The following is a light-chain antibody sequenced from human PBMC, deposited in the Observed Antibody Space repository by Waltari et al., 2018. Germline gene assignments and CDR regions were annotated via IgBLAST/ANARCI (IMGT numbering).Light chain of an antibody. J-gene: IGKJ3*01. CDR2: SAS. CDR1: QTISSTY. V-gene: IGKV3-20*01. Sequence: DIVLTPSPDTLSLSTGETATLSCRASQTISSTYLAWYQQKPGQAPRLLIHSASRRATAIPDRFSGSGSGTDFTLTVSRLEPDDFAVYYCQLYGSSPLFTFGPGTKVEIK. CDR3: QLYGSSPLFT.